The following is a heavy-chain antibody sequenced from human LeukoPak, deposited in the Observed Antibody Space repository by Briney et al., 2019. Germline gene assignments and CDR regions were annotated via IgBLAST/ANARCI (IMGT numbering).Heavy chain of an antibody. CDR1: GGSISSYY. J-gene: IGHJ6*03. Sequence: SETLSLTCTVSGGSISSYYWSWIRQPPGEGLEWIGYIYTSGSTNYNPSLKSRVTISVDTSKNQFSLKLSSVTAADTAVYYCARHGRSAYYYYYMDVWGKGITVTVSS. CDR2: IYTSGST. CDR3: ARHGRSAYYYYYMDV. D-gene: IGHD1-1*01. V-gene: IGHV4-4*09.